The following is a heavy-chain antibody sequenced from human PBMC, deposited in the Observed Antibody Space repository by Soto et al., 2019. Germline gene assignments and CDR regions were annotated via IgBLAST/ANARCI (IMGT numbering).Heavy chain of an antibody. J-gene: IGHJ4*02. CDR2: IKQDGSGK. Sequence: GSLRLSCAASGFTFSSYWMSWVRQAPGKGLEWVANIKQDGSGKYYVDSVEGRLTISRDNAKNSLYLQMNSLRAEDTAVYYCARDGDQIQLGDWGQGTLVTVSS. D-gene: IGHD5-18*01. V-gene: IGHV3-7*05. CDR1: GFTFSSYW. CDR3: ARDGDQIQLGD.